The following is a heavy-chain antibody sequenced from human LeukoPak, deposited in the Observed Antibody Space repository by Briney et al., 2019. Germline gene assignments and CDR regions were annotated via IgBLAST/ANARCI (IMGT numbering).Heavy chain of an antibody. J-gene: IGHJ6*04. CDR2: IYYSGST. D-gene: IGHD2-15*01. Sequence: SETLSLTCTVSGDSISGYYWSWIRQPPGKGLECIGHIYYSGSTAYNPSLKSRVTISVDTSRNQFSLGLSSVTAADTAVYYCARVTLVADANYYGMDVWGKGTTVTVSS. CDR3: ARVTLVADANYYGMDV. V-gene: IGHV4-59*13. CDR1: GDSISGYY.